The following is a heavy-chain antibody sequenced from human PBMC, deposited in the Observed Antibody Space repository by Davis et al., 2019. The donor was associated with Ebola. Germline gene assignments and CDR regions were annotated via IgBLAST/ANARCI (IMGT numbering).Heavy chain of an antibody. CDR3: AKTYCSGGSCYSRAYDY. D-gene: IGHD2-15*01. V-gene: IGHV3-30*04. CDR2: ISYDGSNK. CDR1: GFTFSSYA. Sequence: GESLKISCAASGFTFSSYAMHWVRQAPGKGLEWVAVISYDGSNKYYADSVKGRFTISRDNSKNTLYLQMNSLRAEDTAVYYCAKTYCSGGSCYSRAYDYWGQGTLVTVSS. J-gene: IGHJ4*02.